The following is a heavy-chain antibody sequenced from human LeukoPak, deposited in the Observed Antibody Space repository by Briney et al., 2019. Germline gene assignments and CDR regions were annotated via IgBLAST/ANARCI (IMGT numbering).Heavy chain of an antibody. V-gene: IGHV3-23*01. CDR1: GFTFSSYA. D-gene: IGHD2-2*01. CDR2: TSGSGGST. CDR3: AKDYRYCSSTSCLNYFDY. Sequence: GGSLRLSCAASGFTFSSYAMSWVRQAPGKGLEWVSATSGSGGSTYYADSVKGRFTISRDNSKNSLYLQMNSLRAEDTAVYYCAKDYRYCSSTSCLNYFDYWGQGTLVTVSS. J-gene: IGHJ4*02.